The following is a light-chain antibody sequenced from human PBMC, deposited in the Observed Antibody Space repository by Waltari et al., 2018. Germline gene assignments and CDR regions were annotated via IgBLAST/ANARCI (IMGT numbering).Light chain of an antibody. CDR2: QDA. CDR1: TVGDKF. V-gene: IGLV3-1*01. CDR3: QAWDRSTVV. J-gene: IGLJ2*01. Sequence: SYQLTQPPSMSVSPGQTISIPCSGETVGDKFVCWYQQKAGQSPVLVIHQDAKRPSGIPERFSGSNSGNTATLTISGTQALDEADYYCQAWDRSTVVFGGGTKLTVL.